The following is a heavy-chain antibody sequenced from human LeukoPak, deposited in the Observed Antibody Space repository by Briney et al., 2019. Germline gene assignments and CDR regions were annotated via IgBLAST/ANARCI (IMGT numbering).Heavy chain of an antibody. CDR2: IKQDGSEK. CDR1: GFTFSSYW. V-gene: IGHV3-7*01. J-gene: IGHJ4*02. CDR3: ARDMITFGGVIVMGPDY. Sequence: GGSLRLSCAASGFTFSSYWMSWVRQAPGKGLEWVANIKQDGSEKYYVDPVKGRFTISRDNAKNSLYLQMNSLRAEDTAVYYCARDMITFGGVIVMGPDYWGQGTLVTVSS. D-gene: IGHD3-16*02.